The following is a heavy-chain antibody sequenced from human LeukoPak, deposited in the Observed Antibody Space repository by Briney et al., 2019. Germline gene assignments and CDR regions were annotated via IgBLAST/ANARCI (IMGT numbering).Heavy chain of an antibody. J-gene: IGHJ6*03. D-gene: IGHD3-3*01. V-gene: IGHV4-34*01. CDR3: AGGFWAPSVITIVGVVPRYYYYMDV. Sequence: PSGTLCLTCAVYGGSFSGYYWSWVRQPPGKGLEWIGEINHSGGTKYNPSLKSRVTISVDTTKKQVSLKLSSVTAADTAVYYCAGGFWAPSVITIVGVVPRYYYYMDVWGKGTTVTVSS. CDR1: GGSFSGYY. CDR2: INHSGGT.